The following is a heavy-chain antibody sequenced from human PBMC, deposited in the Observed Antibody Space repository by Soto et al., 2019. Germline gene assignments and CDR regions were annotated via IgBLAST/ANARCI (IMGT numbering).Heavy chain of an antibody. V-gene: IGHV1-8*01. D-gene: IGHD2-2*01. CDR3: ASTPSYCSSTSCHPYYYYMDV. Sequence: QVQLVQSGAEVKKPGASVKVSCKASGYTFTSYDINWVRQATGQGLEWMGWMNPNSGNTGYAQKFQGRVTMTRNTSISTAYMELSSLRSEDTAVYYCASTPSYCSSTSCHPYYYYMDVWCKGTTVTVSS. CDR1: GYTFTSYD. CDR2: MNPNSGNT. J-gene: IGHJ6*03.